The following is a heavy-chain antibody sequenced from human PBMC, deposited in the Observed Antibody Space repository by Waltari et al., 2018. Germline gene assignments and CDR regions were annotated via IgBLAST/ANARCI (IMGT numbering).Heavy chain of an antibody. J-gene: IGHJ4*02. Sequence: EVQLVESGGGLVQPGGSLRLSCAASGFTFSSSWMNWVRQAPGKGLEWVANIKQDGSEKYYVDSVKGRFTISRDNAKNSLYLQMNSLRAEDTAVYYCARSRISDYWGQGTLVTVSS. CDR1: GFTFSSSW. CDR2: IKQDGSEK. V-gene: IGHV3-7*01. CDR3: ARSRISDY.